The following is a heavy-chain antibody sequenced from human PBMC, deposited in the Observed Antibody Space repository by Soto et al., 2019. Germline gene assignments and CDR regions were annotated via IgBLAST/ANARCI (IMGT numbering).Heavy chain of an antibody. CDR3: AKEIDRGVAPYYYYYGMDV. Sequence: GGSLRLSCAAPGFTFSSYGMHWVRQAPGKGLEWVAVISYDGSNKYYADSVKGRFTISRDNSKNTLYLQMNSLRAEDTAVYYCAKEIDRGVAPYYYYYGMDVWGQGTTVTVSS. J-gene: IGHJ6*02. CDR2: ISYDGSNK. V-gene: IGHV3-30*18. CDR1: GFTFSSYG. D-gene: IGHD2-15*01.